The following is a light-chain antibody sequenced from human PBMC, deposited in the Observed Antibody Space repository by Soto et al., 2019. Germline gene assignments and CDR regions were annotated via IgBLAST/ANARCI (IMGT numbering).Light chain of an antibody. J-gene: IGKJ2*01. Sequence: DIQMTQSPSSLSASVGDRVTITCRASQSVSHWLAWFQQKPGKAPKLLIQMASNLESGVPSRFSGGGSGTEFTLTISSLQPDDFATYYCQQYSSSSFTFGQGTNLEI. CDR2: MAS. CDR1: QSVSHW. V-gene: IGKV1-5*03. CDR3: QQYSSSSFT.